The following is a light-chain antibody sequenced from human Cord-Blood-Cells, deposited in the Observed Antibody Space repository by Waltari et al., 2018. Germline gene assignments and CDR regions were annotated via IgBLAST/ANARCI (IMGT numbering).Light chain of an antibody. J-gene: IGKJ3*01. CDR3: QQSYSTRFT. V-gene: IGKV1-39*01. CDR1: QSISSY. CDR2: AAS. Sequence: DIQMTHSPSSLSSSVGDRVTITCRASQSISSYLNWCQQKPGKAPKLLIYAASSLQSGFPSRFSGSGSGTDFTLTISSLQPEDFATYYCQQSYSTRFTFGPGTKVDIK.